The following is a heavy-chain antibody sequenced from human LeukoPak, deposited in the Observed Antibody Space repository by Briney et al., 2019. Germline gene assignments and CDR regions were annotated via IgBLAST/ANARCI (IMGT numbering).Heavy chain of an antibody. CDR3: ARGYYAGRGHHFEY. V-gene: IGHV3-21*06. D-gene: IGHD3-22*01. Sequence: GGSLRLSCAASGFTFSNSAMNWVRQAPGKGLEWVSSINDVSSHIYYADSVKGRFTISRNNANNSVSLQMNNLRAEDTAVYYCARGYYAGRGHHFEYWGQGTLVTVSS. CDR1: GFTFSNSA. J-gene: IGHJ4*02. CDR2: INDVSSHI.